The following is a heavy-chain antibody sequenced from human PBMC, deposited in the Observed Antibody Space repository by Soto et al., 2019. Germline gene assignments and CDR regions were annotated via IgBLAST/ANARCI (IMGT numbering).Heavy chain of an antibody. Sequence: EVQLLESGGGLVQPGGSLRLSCAASGFTISSYAMSWVRQAPGKGLEWVSAISGSGGSTYYADSVKGRFTISRDNSKYMQYLQMNSLRAEDTAVYYCAKDRGSSGWYFGDAFDIWGQGTMVTVSS. CDR3: AKDRGSSGWYFGDAFDI. J-gene: IGHJ3*02. V-gene: IGHV3-23*01. D-gene: IGHD6-19*01. CDR2: ISGSGGST. CDR1: GFTISSYA.